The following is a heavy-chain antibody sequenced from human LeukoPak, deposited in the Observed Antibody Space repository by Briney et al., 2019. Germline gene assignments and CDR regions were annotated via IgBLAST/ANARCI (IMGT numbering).Heavy chain of an antibody. CDR3: AGDVGLYGSGSYPPGY. V-gene: IGHV3-30*04. Sequence: GRSLRLSCAASGFTFSSYAMHWVRQAPGKGLEWVAVISYDGSNKYYADSVKGRFTISRDNSKNTLYLQRNSLRAEDTAVYYCAGDVGLYGSGSYPPGYGGQGTLVTVSS. D-gene: IGHD3-10*01. CDR1: GFTFSSYA. J-gene: IGHJ1*01. CDR2: ISYDGSNK.